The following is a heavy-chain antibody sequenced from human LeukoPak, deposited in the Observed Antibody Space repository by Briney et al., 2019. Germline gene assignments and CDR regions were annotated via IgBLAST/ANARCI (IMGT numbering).Heavy chain of an antibody. CDR2: IWYDGSNK. J-gene: IGHJ1*01. Sequence: PGRSLRLSCAASGFTFSSYGMRWVRQAPGKGLEWVAVIWYDGSNKYYADSVKGRFNISRDNSKNTLYLQMNSLRAEDTAVYYCAKEYCSGGSCYSFEYFQHWGQGTLVTVSS. CDR3: AKEYCSGGSCYSFEYFQH. V-gene: IGHV3-33*06. CDR1: GFTFSSYG. D-gene: IGHD2-15*01.